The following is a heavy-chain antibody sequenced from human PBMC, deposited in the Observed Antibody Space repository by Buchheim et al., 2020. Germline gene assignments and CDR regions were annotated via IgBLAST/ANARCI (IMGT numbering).Heavy chain of an antibody. J-gene: IGHJ5*02. CDR2: IYYSGST. Sequence: HLQESGSGLVNPSQTLSLTCTVSGGSISSGDYYWSWIRQPPGKGLEWIGYIYYSGSTYYNPSLKSRVTISVDTSKNQFSLKLSSVTAADTAVYYCAGEPSYSNYPNWFDPWGQGTL. D-gene: IGHD4-11*01. V-gene: IGHV4-30-4*01. CDR1: GGSISSGDYY. CDR3: AGEPSYSNYPNWFDP.